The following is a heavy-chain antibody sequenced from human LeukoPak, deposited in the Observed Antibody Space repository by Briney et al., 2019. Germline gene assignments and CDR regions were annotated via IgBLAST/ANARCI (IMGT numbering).Heavy chain of an antibody. D-gene: IGHD3-22*01. CDR3: AKAAGRDYYDSSGYPTRDVGAPDY. V-gene: IGHV3-30*18. Sequence: GGSLRLSCAASGFTFSSYGVHWVRQAPGKGLEWVAVISYDGSNKYYADSVKGRFTISRDNSKNTLYLQMNSLRAEDKAVYYCAKAAGRDYYDSSGYPTRDVGAPDYWGQGTLVTVSS. CDR2: ISYDGSNK. CDR1: GFTFSSYG. J-gene: IGHJ4*02.